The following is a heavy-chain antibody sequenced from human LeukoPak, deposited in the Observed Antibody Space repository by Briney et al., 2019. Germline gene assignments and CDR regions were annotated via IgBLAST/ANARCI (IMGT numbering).Heavy chain of an antibody. D-gene: IGHD2-8*01. J-gene: IGHJ3*02. CDR2: IYHSGAT. Sequence: SETLSLTCAVSGDSVTSSNWWSWVRQPPGKGLEWIGEIYHSGATNYNPSLKSRVTISVDTSKSQFSLKLTSVTAADTAVYYCAREWSAFDTWGQGTMVTVSS. CDR1: GDSVTSSNW. CDR3: AREWSAFDT. V-gene: IGHV4-4*02.